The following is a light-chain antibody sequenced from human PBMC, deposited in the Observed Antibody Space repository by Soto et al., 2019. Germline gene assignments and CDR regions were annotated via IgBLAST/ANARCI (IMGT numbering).Light chain of an antibody. CDR3: SSYTGSSTHVV. J-gene: IGLJ2*01. CDR2: DVS. V-gene: IGLV2-14*01. Sequence: QSALTQPASVSGSPGQSITISCPGTSSDVGDYNYVSWYHQHPGKAPKLMIYDVSNRPSGVSNRFSGSKSGNMASLTISGLQAEDEADYYCSSYTGSSTHVVFGGGTKLTVL. CDR1: SSDVGDYNY.